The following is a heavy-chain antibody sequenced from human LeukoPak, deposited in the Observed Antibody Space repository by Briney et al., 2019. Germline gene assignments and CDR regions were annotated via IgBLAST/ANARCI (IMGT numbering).Heavy chain of an antibody. V-gene: IGHV1-69*13. D-gene: IGHD3-9*01. Sequence: SVKVSCMASGGTFSSYAISWVRQAPGQGLEWMGGIIPIFGTANYAQKFQGRVTITADESTSTAYMELSSLRPEDTAVYYCARRLYDILTGYPXYFDXXGQGTXVTV. CDR2: IIPIFGTA. J-gene: IGHJ4*02. CDR3: ARRLYDILTGYPXYFDX. CDR1: GGTFSSYA.